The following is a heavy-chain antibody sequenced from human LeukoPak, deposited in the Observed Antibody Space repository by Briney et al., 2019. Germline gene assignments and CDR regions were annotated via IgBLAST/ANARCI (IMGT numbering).Heavy chain of an antibody. V-gene: IGHV4-59*12. CDR2: IYYSGST. CDR1: GGSISSYY. D-gene: IGHD6-13*01. CDR3: ARGRFITAAGTHFDY. J-gene: IGHJ4*02. Sequence: SETLSLTCTVSGGSISSYYWSWIRQPPGKALEWIGYIYYSGSTNYDPSLKSRVTISVDTSKNQFSLKLSSVTAADTAVYYCARGRFITAAGTHFDYWGQGTLVTVSS.